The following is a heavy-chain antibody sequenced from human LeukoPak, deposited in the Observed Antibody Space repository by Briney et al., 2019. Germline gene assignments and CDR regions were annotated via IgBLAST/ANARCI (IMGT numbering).Heavy chain of an antibody. Sequence: ASVKVSCQAYGYTFTGYSMHWVRQAPGQGLEWMGWINPNSGGTNYAQKFQGRVTMTRDTSISTAYMELSRLRSDDTAVYYCARDKVNYSGEDYWGQGTLVTVSS. CDR1: GYTFTGYS. CDR3: ARDKVNYSGEDY. V-gene: IGHV1-2*02. CDR2: INPNSGGT. J-gene: IGHJ4*02. D-gene: IGHD2-21*01.